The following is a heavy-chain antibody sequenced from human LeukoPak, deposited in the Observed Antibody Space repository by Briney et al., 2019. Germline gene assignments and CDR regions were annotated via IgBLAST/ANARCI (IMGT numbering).Heavy chain of an antibody. CDR2: IYTGGTT. CDR3: ARGLRRDTAMATFDY. J-gene: IGHJ4*02. D-gene: IGHD5-18*01. V-gene: IGHV3-53*01. Sequence: GGPLRLSCAASGFTVSSNYMSWVRQAPGKGLEWVSVIYTGGTTYYADSVKGRFTISRDNSKNTLYLQMNSLRAEDTAVYYCARGLRRDTAMATFDYWGQGTLVTVSS. CDR1: GFTVSSNY.